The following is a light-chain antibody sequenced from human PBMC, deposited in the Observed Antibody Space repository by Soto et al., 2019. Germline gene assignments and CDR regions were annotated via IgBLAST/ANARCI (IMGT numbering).Light chain of an antibody. CDR3: SLYTDSSGRV. CDR1: ISDVGGYDY. CDR2: EVS. Sequence: QSALTQPASVSGSPGQSITISCIGTISDVGGYDYVSWYQQHPGKAPKVIIYEVSHRPSGVSYRFSGSKSGNTASLTISGLQGEDEADYYCSLYTDSSGRVFGGGTKLTVL. J-gene: IGLJ3*02. V-gene: IGLV2-14*01.